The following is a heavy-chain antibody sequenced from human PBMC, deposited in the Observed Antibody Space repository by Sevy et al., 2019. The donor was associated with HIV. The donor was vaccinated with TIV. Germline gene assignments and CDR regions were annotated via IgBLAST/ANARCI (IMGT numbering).Heavy chain of an antibody. CDR3: ARSDGYNYFDY. CDR1: GFTFSRYS. V-gene: IGHV3-48*02. D-gene: IGHD5-12*01. Sequence: GGSLRLSCAASGFTFSRYSMNWVRQAPGKGLEWLSYITTISSSIYYADSVKGRFTISRDNAKNSLYLQMNGLRDEDTAVYYCARSDGYNYFDYWGQGTLVTVSS. CDR2: ITTISSSI. J-gene: IGHJ4*02.